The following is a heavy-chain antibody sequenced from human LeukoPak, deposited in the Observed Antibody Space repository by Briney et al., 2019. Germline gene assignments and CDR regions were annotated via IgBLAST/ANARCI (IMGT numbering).Heavy chain of an antibody. CDR1: GFTFSDYY. CDR3: ARYDSSAYHYNY. J-gene: IGHJ4*02. D-gene: IGHD3-22*01. Sequence: PGGSLRLSCAASGFTFSDYYMSWIRQAPGRGLEWVSYISSSGNTIYYADSMKGRFTISRDNAKNSLYLQMNSLRAEDTAVYYCARYDSSAYHYNYWGQGTLVTVSS. CDR2: ISSSGNTI. V-gene: IGHV3-11*04.